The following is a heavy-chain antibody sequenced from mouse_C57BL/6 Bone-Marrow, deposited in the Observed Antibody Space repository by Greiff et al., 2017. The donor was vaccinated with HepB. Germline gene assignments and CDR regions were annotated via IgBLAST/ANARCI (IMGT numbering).Heavy chain of an antibody. Sequence: VQLQESGPGLVQPSQSLSITCTVSGFSLTSYGVHWVRQSPGKGLEWLGVIWRGGSTDYNAAFMSRLSITKDNSKSQVFFKMNSLQADDTAIYYCDKRGDYEYDEGFDYWGQGTTLTVSS. CDR3: DKRGDYEYDEGFDY. CDR1: GFSLTSYG. J-gene: IGHJ2*01. D-gene: IGHD2-4*01. V-gene: IGHV2-5*01. CDR2: IWRGGST.